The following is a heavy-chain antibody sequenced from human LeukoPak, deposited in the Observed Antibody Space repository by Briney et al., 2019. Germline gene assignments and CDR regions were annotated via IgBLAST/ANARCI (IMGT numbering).Heavy chain of an antibody. CDR2: IHNSGST. D-gene: IGHD1-1*01. V-gene: IGHV4-59*08. CDR1: CGSLSGFY. CDR3: ARARPNWNPPDY. J-gene: IGHJ4*02. Sequence: PSETLSLTCTVSCGSLSGFYWSWIRQPPGKGLEWIGYIHNSGSTDYNPSLKSRVTISEDTSNNQFSLKLNFVTAADTAVYYCARARPNWNPPDYWGQGTLVTVSS.